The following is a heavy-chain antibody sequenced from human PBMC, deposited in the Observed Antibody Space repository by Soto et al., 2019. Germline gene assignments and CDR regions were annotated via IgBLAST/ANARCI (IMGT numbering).Heavy chain of an antibody. CDR1: GFTFNRYW. J-gene: IGHJ4*02. D-gene: IGHD5-12*01. CDR2: INNDGSST. CDR3: ASGYDSSFKYNFDY. Sequence: GGSLRLSCAASGFTFNRYWMQWVRQAPGKGLVWVSRINNDGSSTNYADSVKGRFTISRDNAKNTLYLQVNSLRAEDTAMYYCASGYDSSFKYNFDYWGQGTLVTVSS. V-gene: IGHV3-74*01.